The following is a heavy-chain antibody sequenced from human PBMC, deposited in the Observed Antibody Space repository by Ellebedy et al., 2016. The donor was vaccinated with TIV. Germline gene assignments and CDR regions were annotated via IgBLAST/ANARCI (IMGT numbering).Heavy chain of an antibody. CDR3: AKRYSSGSGPFDY. J-gene: IGHJ4*02. CDR1: GFTFSSYG. D-gene: IGHD6-19*01. Sequence: PGGSLRLSCAASGFTFSSYGMHWVRQAPGKGLEWVAVIWYDGSNKYYADSVKGRFTISRDNAKNSLYLQMNSLRAEDTAVYYCAKRYSSGSGPFDYWGQGTLVTVSS. CDR2: IWYDGSNK. V-gene: IGHV3-33*06.